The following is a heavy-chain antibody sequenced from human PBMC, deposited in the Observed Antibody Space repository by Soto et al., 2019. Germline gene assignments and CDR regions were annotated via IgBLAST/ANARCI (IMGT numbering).Heavy chain of an antibody. CDR1: GFIFSGYT. V-gene: IGHV3-30-3*01. CDR3: ARGSGLHDY. D-gene: IGHD3-10*01. Sequence: QVQLVESGGGVVQPGRSLRLSCAASGFIFSGYTMHWVRQAPGKGLEWVAVISHDGSYKYYADSVKGRFTISRDNSNSTLYLQMNSLRIEDTAVDYCARGSGLHDYWGQGTLVTVSS. J-gene: IGHJ4*02. CDR2: ISHDGSYK.